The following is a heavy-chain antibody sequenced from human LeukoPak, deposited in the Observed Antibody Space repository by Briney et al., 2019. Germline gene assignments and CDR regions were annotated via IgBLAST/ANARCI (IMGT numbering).Heavy chain of an antibody. CDR1: GYTFTSYG. CDR2: ISAYNGNT. J-gene: IGHJ6*02. Sequence: ASVTVSCTASGYTFTSYGISWVRQAPGQGLEWMGWISAYNGNTNYAQKLQGRVTMTTDTSTSTAYMELRSLRSDDTAVYYCARDLQITMVRGTPYYYYYGMDVWGQGTTVTVSS. D-gene: IGHD3-10*01. CDR3: ARDLQITMVRGTPYYYYYGMDV. V-gene: IGHV1-18*01.